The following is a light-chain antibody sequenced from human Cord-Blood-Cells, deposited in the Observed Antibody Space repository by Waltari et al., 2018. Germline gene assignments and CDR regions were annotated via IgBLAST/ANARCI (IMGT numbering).Light chain of an antibody. V-gene: IGKV1-33*01. CDR1: QDISNY. J-gene: IGKJ5*01. Sequence: DIQMTHAPSSLSASVGNKVTITCQASQDISNYLNWYQQKPGKPPKLLIYDASNLETGVPSRLSGSGSGTDFTFTISSLQPEDIATYYCQQYDNLPLTFGQGARLEIK. CDR2: DAS. CDR3: QQYDNLPLT.